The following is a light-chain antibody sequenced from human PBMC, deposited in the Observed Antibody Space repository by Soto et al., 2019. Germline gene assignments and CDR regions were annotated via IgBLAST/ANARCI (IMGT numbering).Light chain of an antibody. CDR2: DAS. CDR3: QQYGSSRGT. J-gene: IGKJ1*01. Sequence: VWIQSGCSLASSPRVRATLSCRSSQTVRNNYLAWYQQKPGQAPRLLIYDASSRATGIPDRFSGGGSGTDFTLTISILEPEDFAVYYCQQYGSSRGTFGQGTKVDI. CDR1: QTVRNNY. V-gene: IGKV3-20*01.